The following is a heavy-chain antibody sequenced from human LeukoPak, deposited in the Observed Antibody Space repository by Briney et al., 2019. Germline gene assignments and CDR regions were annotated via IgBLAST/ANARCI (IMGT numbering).Heavy chain of an antibody. Sequence: PGGSLRLSCAASGFTFSSYWMNWVRQAPGKGLEWVSAISGSGGSTYYADSVKGRFTISRDNSKNTLYLQMNSLRAEDTAVYYCAKDRPQGGIVVVHYFDYWGQGTLVTVSS. J-gene: IGHJ4*02. CDR1: GFTFSSYW. V-gene: IGHV3-23*01. D-gene: IGHD3-22*01. CDR2: ISGSGGST. CDR3: AKDRPQGGIVVVHYFDY.